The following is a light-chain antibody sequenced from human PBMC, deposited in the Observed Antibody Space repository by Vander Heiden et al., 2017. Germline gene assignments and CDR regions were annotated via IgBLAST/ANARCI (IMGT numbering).Light chain of an antibody. CDR3: QHYGSSLYT. CDR2: GAS. CDR1: QSVSSSY. V-gene: IGKV3-20*01. Sequence: ELVLTQSPGTLSLSPGERATLSCRASQSVSSSYLAWYQQKPGQAPRLLIYGASSRATGIPDRFSGSGSGTDFTLTSSRLEPEDLAVYYCQHYGSSLYTFGQGTKLQIK. J-gene: IGKJ2*01.